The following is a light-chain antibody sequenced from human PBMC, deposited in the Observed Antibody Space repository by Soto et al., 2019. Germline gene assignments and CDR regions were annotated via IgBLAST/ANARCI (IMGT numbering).Light chain of an antibody. V-gene: IGLV2-23*01. CDR1: SSDVGSYNF. CDR3: CSYTRSSNLL. J-gene: IGLJ2*01. CDR2: EVV. Sequence: QSALTQPASVSGSPGQSITISCTGTSSDVGSYNFVSWYQHHPGKAPTLMIYEVVKRPSGISNRFSRSKSGNTASLTNSGLQDEDEADYFCCSYTRSSNLLFGGGTKLTVL.